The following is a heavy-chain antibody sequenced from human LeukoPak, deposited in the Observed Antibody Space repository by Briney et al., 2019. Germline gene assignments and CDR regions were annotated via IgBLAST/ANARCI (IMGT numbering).Heavy chain of an antibody. V-gene: IGHV4-59*01. Sequence: SETLSLTCTVSGGSISSYYWSWLRQPPGKGLEWIGYIYYSGGTNYNPSLTSRVTISVDTSKNQFSLKLSSVTAADTAVYYCARSLRGYSYGPPFDYWGQGTLVTVSS. D-gene: IGHD5-18*01. CDR2: IYYSGGT. J-gene: IGHJ4*02. CDR3: ARSLRGYSYGPPFDY. CDR1: GGSISSYY.